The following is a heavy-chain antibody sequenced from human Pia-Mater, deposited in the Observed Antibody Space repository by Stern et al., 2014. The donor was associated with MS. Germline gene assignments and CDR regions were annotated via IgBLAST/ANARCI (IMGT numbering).Heavy chain of an antibody. CDR3: AGMVRDDWYFDL. V-gene: IGHV1-24*01. D-gene: IGHD3-10*01. Sequence: VQLEESGAEVKKPWASVKVSCKVSGYTLTELSMHWVRKAPGQGLERVGGFDPEDGETIYAQKFQGRVTMTEDTSTDTAYMELSSLRSEDTAVYYCAGMVRDDWYFDLWGRGTLVTVSS. J-gene: IGHJ2*01. CDR2: FDPEDGET. CDR1: GYTLTELS.